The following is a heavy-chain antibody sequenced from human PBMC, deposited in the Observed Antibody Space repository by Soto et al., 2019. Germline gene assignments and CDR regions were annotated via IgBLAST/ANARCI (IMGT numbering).Heavy chain of an antibody. Sequence: GSLRLSCAASGFTFSSYSMNWVRQAPGKGLEWISYIASSSWNIYYADTVKGRFTISRDNAKNSLFLQMNSLRDEDTAVYYCARGPSTAAPNSDWYFDLWGRGTLVTVSS. CDR3: ARGPSTAAPNSDWYFDL. CDR2: IASSSWNI. J-gene: IGHJ2*01. D-gene: IGHD2-2*01. V-gene: IGHV3-48*02. CDR1: GFTFSSYS.